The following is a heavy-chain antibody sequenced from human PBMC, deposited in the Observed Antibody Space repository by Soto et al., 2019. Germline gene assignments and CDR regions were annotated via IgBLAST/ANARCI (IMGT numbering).Heavy chain of an antibody. V-gene: IGHV1-69*01. CDR1: GGTFSNYA. Sequence: QVQLVQSGAEVKKPGSSVKVSCKASGGTFSNYAIIWVRRAPGQGLEWMGGIIPIFGTTNFAQKFQGRVTITADESTTTAYIELTSLRSEDTAVYYCARTGCSSTSCYSDFWGQGTLVPVSS. CDR2: IIPIFGTT. CDR3: ARTGCSSTSCYSDF. J-gene: IGHJ4*02. D-gene: IGHD2-2*02.